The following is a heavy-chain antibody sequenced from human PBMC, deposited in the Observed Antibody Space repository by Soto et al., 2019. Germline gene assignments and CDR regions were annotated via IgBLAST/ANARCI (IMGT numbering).Heavy chain of an antibody. V-gene: IGHV1-18*01. D-gene: IGHD5-12*01. CDR3: ARDIVATTLDYYYYYMDV. CDR2: ISAYNGNT. CDR1: GYTFTSYC. J-gene: IGHJ6*03. Sequence: GAPVKVSCKASGYTFTSYCISWVRQAPGQGLEWMGWISAYNGNTNYAQKLQGRVTMTTDTSTSTAYMELRSLRSDDTAVYYCARDIVATTLDYYYYYMDVWAKGTTVTVSS.